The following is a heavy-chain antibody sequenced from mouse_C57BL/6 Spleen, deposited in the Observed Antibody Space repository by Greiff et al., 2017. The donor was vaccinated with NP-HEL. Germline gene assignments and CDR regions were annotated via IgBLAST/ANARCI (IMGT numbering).Heavy chain of an antibody. CDR2: IYPGDGDT. V-gene: IGHV1-82*01. J-gene: IGHJ1*03. Sequence: QVQLQQSGPELVKPGASVKISCKASGYAFSSSWMNWVKQRPGKGLEWIGRIYPGDGDTNYNGKFKGKATLTADRSSSTAYMQLSSLTSEDSAVYFCARSGISSWYFDVWGTGTTVTVSS. CDR3: ARSGISSWYFDV. D-gene: IGHD1-1*01. CDR1: GYAFSSSW.